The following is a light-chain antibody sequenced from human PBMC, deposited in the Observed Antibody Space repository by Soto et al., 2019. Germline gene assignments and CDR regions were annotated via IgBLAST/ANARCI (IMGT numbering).Light chain of an antibody. CDR3: HQYGTSPPT. V-gene: IGKV3-20*01. CDR2: GVS. CDR1: QSVSSTL. Sequence: ELVLTQSPVALSLSSGERATLSCRASQSVSSTLLTWYQQKPGQAPRLLIYGVSSRATGTPDRFSGSGSGTDFTLTISSLEPEDFAVFYCHQYGTSPPTFGPGTKVEIK. J-gene: IGKJ1*01.